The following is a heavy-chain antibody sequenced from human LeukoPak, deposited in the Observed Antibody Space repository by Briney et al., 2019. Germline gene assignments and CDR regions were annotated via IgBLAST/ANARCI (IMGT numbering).Heavy chain of an antibody. CDR3: AKYPGYATYYFDY. J-gene: IGHJ4*02. V-gene: IGHV3-43*02. CDR1: VFIFDDYA. D-gene: IGHD5-12*01. Sequence: GGSLRLSCAASVFIFDDYAMHWVRQAPGNGLEGVSLMSGDGRSTYYAESRKGRVTIPRDNSTNSLYPQMHSLRTEDTAFYYCAKYPGYATYYFDYWGQGTLVTVSS. CDR2: MSGDGRST.